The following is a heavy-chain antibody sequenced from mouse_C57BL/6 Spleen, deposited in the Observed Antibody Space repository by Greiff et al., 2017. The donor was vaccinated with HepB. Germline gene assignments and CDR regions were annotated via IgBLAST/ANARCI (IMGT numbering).Heavy chain of an antibody. J-gene: IGHJ3*01. D-gene: IGHD2-5*01. CDR3: ARGERYSNPFAY. V-gene: IGHV3-6*01. CDR1: GYSITSGYY. CDR2: ISYAGSN. Sequence: VQLQQSGPGLVKPSQSLSLTCSVTGYSITSGYYWNWIRQFPGNTLEWMGYISYAGSNNYNPSLKNRISITRDTSKNQFFLKLNSVTTEDTATYYCARGERYSNPFAYWGQGTLVTVSA.